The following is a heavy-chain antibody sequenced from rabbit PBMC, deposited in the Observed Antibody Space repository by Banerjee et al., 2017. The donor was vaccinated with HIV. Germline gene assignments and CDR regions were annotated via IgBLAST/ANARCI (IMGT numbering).Heavy chain of an antibody. V-gene: IGHV1S45*01. D-gene: IGHD4-1*01. J-gene: IGHJ4*01. CDR1: GFTLSGYW. Sequence: QEQLVESGGGLVQPEGSLTLTCTASGFTLSGYWMSWVRQAPGKGLEWIGCIATGSGNTYYASWAKGRFTISKTSSTTVTLQMTSLTAADTATYFCARDVTWGDWDLWGPGTLVTVS. CDR2: IATGSGNT. CDR3: ARDVTWGDWDL.